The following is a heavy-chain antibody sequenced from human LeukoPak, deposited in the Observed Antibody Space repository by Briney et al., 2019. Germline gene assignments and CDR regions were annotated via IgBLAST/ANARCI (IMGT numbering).Heavy chain of an antibody. CDR3: ARDSHYYDSSGYEDAFDI. D-gene: IGHD3-22*01. V-gene: IGHV3-21*01. CDR1: GFTFSSYS. CDR2: ISSSSSYI. Sequence: GGPLRLSCAASGFTFSSYSMNWVRQAPGKGLEWVSSISSSSSYIYYADSVKGRFTISRDNAKNSLYLQMNSLRAEDTAVYFCARDSHYYDSSGYEDAFDIWGQGTMVTVSS. J-gene: IGHJ3*02.